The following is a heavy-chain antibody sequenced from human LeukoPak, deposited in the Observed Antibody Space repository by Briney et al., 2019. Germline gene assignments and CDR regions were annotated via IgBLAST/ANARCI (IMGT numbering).Heavy chain of an antibody. V-gene: IGHV3-23*01. CDR3: AKIAIFGVVIMSPLWFDP. Sequence: VQPGGSLRLSCAASGFTFSSYAMSWVRQAPGKGLEWVSAISGSGGSTYYADSVKGRFTISRDNSKNTLYLQMNSLRAEDTAVYYCAKIAIFGVVIMSPLWFDPWGQGTLVTVSS. J-gene: IGHJ5*02. D-gene: IGHD3-3*01. CDR2: ISGSGGST. CDR1: GFTFSSYA.